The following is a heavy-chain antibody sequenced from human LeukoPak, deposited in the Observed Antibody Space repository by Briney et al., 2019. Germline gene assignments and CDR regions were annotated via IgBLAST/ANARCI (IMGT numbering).Heavy chain of an antibody. CDR3: ARGTTSYYYYYMDV. CDR2: IYASGST. V-gene: IGHV4-4*07. D-gene: IGHD1-1*01. Sequence: SETLSLTCTVSGGSISGYYWSWIRQPAGKGLEWVGRIYASGSTNYNPSLKSRVSMSVDTSKNQSSLKLSSVTAADTAVYYCARGTTSYYYYYMDVWGKGTTVTVSS. CDR1: GGSISGYY. J-gene: IGHJ6*03.